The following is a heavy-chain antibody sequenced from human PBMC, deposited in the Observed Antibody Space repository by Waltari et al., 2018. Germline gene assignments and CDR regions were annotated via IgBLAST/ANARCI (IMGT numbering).Heavy chain of an antibody. CDR1: GFPSSISW. CDR2: IKQDGSEK. J-gene: IGHJ4*02. CDR3: ASHDYGDYSSFDY. Sequence: EVQLVESGGGLVQPGGSLRLSCAASGFPSSISWMRWFRQAPGKGLEWVANIKQDGSEKYYVDSVKGRFTISRDNAKNSLYLQMNSLRAEDTAVYYCASHDYGDYSSFDYWGQGTLVTVSS. D-gene: IGHD4-17*01. V-gene: IGHV3-7*01.